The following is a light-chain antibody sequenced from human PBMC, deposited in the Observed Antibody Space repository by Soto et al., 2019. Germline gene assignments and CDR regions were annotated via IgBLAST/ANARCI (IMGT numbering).Light chain of an antibody. V-gene: IGKV4-1*01. CDR3: QQYYNTAA. J-gene: IGKJ1*01. Sequence: DIVMTQSPDSLAVSLGERATINCKSSQSVLYSSNNKNYLAWYQQKPGQPPKLLIYWASTRESGVPDRFSGGGSGTDFTLTISSLQAEDGAVYYCQQYYNTAAFGQGTKVEIK. CDR2: WAS. CDR1: QSVLYSSNNKNY.